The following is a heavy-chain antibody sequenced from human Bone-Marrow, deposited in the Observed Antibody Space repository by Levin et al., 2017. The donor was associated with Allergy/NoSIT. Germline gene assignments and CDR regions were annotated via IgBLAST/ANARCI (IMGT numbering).Heavy chain of an antibody. CDR2: ITWNSGSV. CDR1: GFTFDDYT. V-gene: IGHV3-9*01. CDR3: TKGPYYEILTGYYKPFAP. Sequence: GGSLRLSCAASGFTFDDYTMHWVRQAPGKGPEWVSGITWNSGSVAYAESVKGRFTISRDNAKSTLYLEMNGLRVEDTALYYCTKGPYYEILTGYYKPFAPWGQGTQVTVSS. J-gene: IGHJ5*02. D-gene: IGHD3-9*01.